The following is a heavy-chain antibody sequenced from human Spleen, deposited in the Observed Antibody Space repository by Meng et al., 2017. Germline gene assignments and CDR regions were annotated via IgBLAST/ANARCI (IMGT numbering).Heavy chain of an antibody. J-gene: IGHJ4*02. D-gene: IGHD6-13*01. CDR3: ARSSSWYDY. V-gene: IGHV1-18*01. CDR2: ISGYYGNT. Sequence: ASVKVSCKASGYTFTSYGVSWVRQAPGQGLEWMGWISGYYGNTSYAQKLQGRVTMTRDTSTSTVYMELSSLRSEDTAVYYCARSSSWYDYWGQGTLVTVSS. CDR1: GYTFTSYG.